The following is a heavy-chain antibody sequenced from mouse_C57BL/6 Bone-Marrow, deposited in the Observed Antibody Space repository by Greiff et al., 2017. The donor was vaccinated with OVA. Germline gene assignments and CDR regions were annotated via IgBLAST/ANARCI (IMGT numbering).Heavy chain of an antibody. V-gene: IGHV1-9*01. J-gene: IGHJ2*01. Sequence: VKLQESGAELMKPGASVKLSCKATGYTFTGYWLEWVKQRPGHGLEWIGAISPGSGSTNYNEKFKGKATFTADTSSSTAYMQLSSLTSEDSAIYYCARQDGFWYYFDYWGQGTTLTVSS. CDR3: ARQDGFWYYFDY. D-gene: IGHD2-3*01. CDR2: ISPGSGST. CDR1: GYTFTGYW.